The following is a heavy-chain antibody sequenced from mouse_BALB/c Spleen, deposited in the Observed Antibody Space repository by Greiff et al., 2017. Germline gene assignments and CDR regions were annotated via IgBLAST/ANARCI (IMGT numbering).Heavy chain of an antibody. Sequence: QVQLKQSGAELVRPGTSVKVSCKASGYAFTNYLIEWVKQRPGQGLEWIGVINPGSGGTHYNEKFKGKATLTADKSSSTAYMQLSSLTSDDSAVYFCAIYGSSYVFDYWGQGTTLTVSS. CDR2: INPGSGGT. V-gene: IGHV1-54*03. CDR3: AIYGSSYVFDY. D-gene: IGHD1-1*01. J-gene: IGHJ2*01. CDR1: GYAFTNYL.